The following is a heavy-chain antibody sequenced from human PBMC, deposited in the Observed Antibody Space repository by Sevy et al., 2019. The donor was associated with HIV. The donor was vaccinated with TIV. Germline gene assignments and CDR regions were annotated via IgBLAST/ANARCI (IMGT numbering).Heavy chain of an antibody. J-gene: IGHJ6*03. CDR3: TGFDLSRVRLIVGSTWYYMDV. CDR1: GFTFGDYA. Sequence: GGSLRLSCTASGFTFGDYAMSWVRQAPGKGLEWVGFIRSKAYGGTPEYVASVKDRFTISRDDSKSIAYLQINSLNSEDTAVYYCTGFDLSRVRLIVGSTWYYMDVWGKGIPVTVSS. CDR2: IRSKAYGGTP. D-gene: IGHD3-22*01. V-gene: IGHV3-49*04.